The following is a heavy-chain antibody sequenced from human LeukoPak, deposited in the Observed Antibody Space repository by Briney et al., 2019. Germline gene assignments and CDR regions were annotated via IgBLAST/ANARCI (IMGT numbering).Heavy chain of an antibody. V-gene: IGHV3-30*18. Sequence: SCKASGYTFSNYGIHWVRQAPGKGLEWVAVMSFDGNNNYYADSVKGRFTISRDNSKNTLYLQMNSLRAEDTAVYYCAKDTHGDYPDNWGQGTLVTVSS. D-gene: IGHD4-17*01. CDR3: AKDTHGDYPDN. J-gene: IGHJ4*02. CDR2: MSFDGNNN. CDR1: GYTFSNYG.